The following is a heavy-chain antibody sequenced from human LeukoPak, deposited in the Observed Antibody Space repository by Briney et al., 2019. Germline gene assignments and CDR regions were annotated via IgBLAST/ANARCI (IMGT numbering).Heavy chain of an antibody. D-gene: IGHD6-19*01. CDR3: ARVRISGWYKGGFDY. V-gene: IGHV4-59*01. CDR1: GGSISSYY. J-gene: IGHJ4*02. Sequence: PSETLSLTCTVSGGSISSYYWSWTRQPPGKGLEWIGYIYYSGSTNYNLSLKSRVTISVDTSKNQFSLKLSSVTAADTAVYYCARVRISGWYKGGFDYWGQGTLVTVSS. CDR2: IYYSGST.